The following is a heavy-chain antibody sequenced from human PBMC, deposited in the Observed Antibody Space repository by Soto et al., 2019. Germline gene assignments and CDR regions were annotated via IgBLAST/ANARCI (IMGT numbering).Heavy chain of an antibody. CDR3: AKGSDSSRPYYFDY. CDR1: GVMFSHYA. CDR2: ITGSGGDT. J-gene: IGHJ4*02. V-gene: IGHV3-23*01. D-gene: IGHD3-22*01. Sequence: EVQLLESGGGLVQPGGSLRLSCVASGVMFSHYALSWVRQAPGKGLEWFSAITGSGGDTYHADSVKGRFTISRDNSKNTLFLQMNSLRAEDTAVYYCAKGSDSSRPYYFDYWGQGTLVTVSS.